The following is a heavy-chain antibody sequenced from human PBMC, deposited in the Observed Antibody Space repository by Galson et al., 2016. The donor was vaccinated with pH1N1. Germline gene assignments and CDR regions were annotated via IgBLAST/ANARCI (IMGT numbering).Heavy chain of an antibody. CDR1: GFTFNSNAM. V-gene: IGHV4-38-2*01. CDR3: ARGHSSGYNWFDP. J-gene: IGHJ5*02. CDR2: IYHSGST. D-gene: IGHD3-22*01. Sequence: LRLSCAASGFTFNSNAMHWVRQPPGKGLEWIGNIYHSGSTYYNPFLKSRVTISVDTSKNQFSLKLSSLTAADTAVYYGARGHSSGYNWFDPWGQGTLVTVSS.